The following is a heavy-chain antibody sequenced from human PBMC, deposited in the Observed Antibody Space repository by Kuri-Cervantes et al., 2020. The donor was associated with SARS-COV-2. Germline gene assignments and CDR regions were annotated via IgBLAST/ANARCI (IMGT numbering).Heavy chain of an antibody. D-gene: IGHD2-2*02. V-gene: IGHV1-8*03. Sequence: ASVKVSCKASGYTFTSYDINWVRQATGQGLEWMGWMNPNSGNTGYAQKFQGRVTITRNTSKSTAYMELSSLRSDDTAVYYCARVSRDIVVVPAAIHYYYYMDVWGKGTTVTSP. J-gene: IGHJ6*03. CDR3: ARVSRDIVVVPAAIHYYYYMDV. CDR2: MNPNSGNT. CDR1: GYTFTSYD.